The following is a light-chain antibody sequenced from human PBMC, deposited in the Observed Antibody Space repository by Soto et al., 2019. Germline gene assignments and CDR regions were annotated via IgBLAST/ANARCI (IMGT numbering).Light chain of an antibody. Sequence: DIQVTQSPSSLSASVGDRVTITCRASQSISSYLNWYQQKPGKAPKLLIYAASSLQSRVPSRFSGSGSGTDFSLTISSLQPEDFASYYCQESYSTPWAFGQGTKVEI. CDR2: AAS. J-gene: IGKJ1*01. V-gene: IGKV1-39*01. CDR3: QESYSTPWA. CDR1: QSISSY.